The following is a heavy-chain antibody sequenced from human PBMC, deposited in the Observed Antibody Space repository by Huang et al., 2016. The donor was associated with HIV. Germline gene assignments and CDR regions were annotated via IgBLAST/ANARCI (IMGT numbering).Heavy chain of an antibody. D-gene: IGHD3-22*01. V-gene: IGHV1-46*01. J-gene: IGHJ4*02. Sequence: QVQLVQSGAEVKKPGASVKVSCTASGYAFTSYYMHWVRQAPGQGLEWMGIINHSDGSTSYAQKFQGRVTTTRDTSTNTVFMELSSLRSEDTAVYYCARDRDFYDSSGYWGFNYFDYWGQGTLVTVSS. CDR1: GYAFTSYY. CDR3: ARDRDFYDSSGYWGFNYFDY. CDR2: INHSDGST.